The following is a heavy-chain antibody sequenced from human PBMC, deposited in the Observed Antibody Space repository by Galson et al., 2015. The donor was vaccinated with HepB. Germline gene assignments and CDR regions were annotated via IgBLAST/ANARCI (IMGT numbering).Heavy chain of an antibody. CDR3: ASPAGWLSRHRGGDYYYYMDV. CDR1: GGTFSSYA. J-gene: IGHJ6*03. Sequence: SVKVSCKASGGTFSSYAISWVRQAPGQGLEWMGGIIPILGIANYAQKFQGRVTITADKSTSTAYMELSSLRSEDTAVYYCASPAGWLSRHRGGDYYYYMDVWGKGTTVTVSS. D-gene: IGHD5-24*01. CDR2: IIPILGIA. V-gene: IGHV1-69*10.